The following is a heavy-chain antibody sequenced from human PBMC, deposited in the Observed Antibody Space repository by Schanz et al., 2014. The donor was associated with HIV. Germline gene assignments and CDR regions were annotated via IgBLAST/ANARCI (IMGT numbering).Heavy chain of an antibody. D-gene: IGHD6-6*01. CDR1: RFSFRGYG. J-gene: IGHJ6*02. V-gene: IGHV3-30*18. CDR2: ISYDGSNK. CDR3: AKDRSSSTYKYNGWDV. Sequence: QVQLVESGGGVVQPGRSLILSCAASRFSFRGYGMRWVRQTPGKGLEWVAVISYDGSNKYYVDSVKGRFTISRDDSKNTLYLQMNRLRPEDTAVYYCAKDRSSSTYKYNGWDVWGRGATVAVSS.